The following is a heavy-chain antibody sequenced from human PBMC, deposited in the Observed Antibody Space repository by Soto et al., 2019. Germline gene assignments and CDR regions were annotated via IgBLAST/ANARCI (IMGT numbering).Heavy chain of an antibody. Sequence: PGESLKISCKGSGYSFTSYWIGWVRQMPGKGLEWMGIIYPGDSDTRYSPSFQGQVTISADKSISTAYLQWSSLKASDTAMYYCARHTHSRPTSYGMDVWGQGTTVTVSS. V-gene: IGHV5-51*01. CDR2: IYPGDSDT. J-gene: IGHJ6*02. D-gene: IGHD2-21*01. CDR1: GYSFTSYW. CDR3: ARHTHSRPTSYGMDV.